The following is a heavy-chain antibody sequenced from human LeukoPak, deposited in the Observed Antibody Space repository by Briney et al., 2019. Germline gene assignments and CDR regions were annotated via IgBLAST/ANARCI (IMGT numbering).Heavy chain of an antibody. Sequence: GGSLRLSCAASGFTFSDSYMTWVRQAPGKGLEWVSYISHTGTSIFYADSVKGRFTISRDNAKNSLYLQMNSLKTEDTAVYYCTRDIAAAGTVYWGQGTLVTVSS. V-gene: IGHV3-11*01. CDR1: GFTFSDSY. CDR2: ISHTGTSI. CDR3: TRDIAAAGTVY. D-gene: IGHD6-13*01. J-gene: IGHJ4*02.